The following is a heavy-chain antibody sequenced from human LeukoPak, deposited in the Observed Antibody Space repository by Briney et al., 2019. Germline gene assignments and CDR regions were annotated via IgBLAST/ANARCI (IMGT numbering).Heavy chain of an antibody. D-gene: IGHD1-1*01. CDR1: GFTFSNGW. V-gene: IGHV3-15*01. Sequence: GGSLRLSCAASGFTFSNGWMSWVRQAPGKGREWVGRIKIKTDGGTTDYAAPVKGRFTISRDESKNTLYLQMNSLKTEDTAVYYCTTEAHPWNDRLNWFDPWGQGTLVTVSS. CDR3: TTEAHPWNDRLNWFDP. J-gene: IGHJ5*02. CDR2: IKIKTDGGTT.